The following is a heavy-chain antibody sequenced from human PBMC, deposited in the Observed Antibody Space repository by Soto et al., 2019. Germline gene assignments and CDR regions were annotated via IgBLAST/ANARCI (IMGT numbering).Heavy chain of an antibody. CDR3: AIESYCGGDRYSYYYYGMDV. J-gene: IGHJ6*02. V-gene: IGHV5-10-1*01. D-gene: IGHD2-21*02. CDR1: GYSFTSYW. CDR2: IDPSDSYT. Sequence: XESLTISWKGSGYSFTSYWISLVRQMPGKGLEWMGRIDPSDSYTNYSPSFQGHVTISADKSISTAYLQWSSLKASDTAMYYCAIESYCGGDRYSYYYYGMDVWGQGTTVTVSS.